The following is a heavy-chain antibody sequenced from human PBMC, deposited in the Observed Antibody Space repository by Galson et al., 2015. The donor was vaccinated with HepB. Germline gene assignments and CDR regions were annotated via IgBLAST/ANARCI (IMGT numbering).Heavy chain of an antibody. CDR2: ISAYNGNT. J-gene: IGHJ6*02. CDR3: ARGTPPPYYYYGMDV. Sequence: SVKVSCKASGYTFTSYGISWVRQAPGQGLEWMGWISAYNGNTNYAQKLQGRATMTTDTSTSTAYMELRSLRSDDTAVYYCARGTPPPYYYYGMDVWGQGTTVTVSS. CDR1: GYTFTSYG. V-gene: IGHV1-18*04.